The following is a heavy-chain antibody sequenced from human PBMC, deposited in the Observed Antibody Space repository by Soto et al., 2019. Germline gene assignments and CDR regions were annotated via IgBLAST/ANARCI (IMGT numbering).Heavy chain of an antibody. Sequence: EVQLVESGGGLVQPGGSLRLSCVACGFTVTEIYMNWVRQAPGKGLEWVSVIYNEFTDYADSVRGRFSISTDSSKNALYLQMNSLRAEDSAVYYCVREPRYCSGGSCSIMGDAFDIWGQGTMVTVSS. V-gene: IGHV3-66*01. J-gene: IGHJ3*02. CDR3: VREPRYCSGGSCSIMGDAFDI. D-gene: IGHD2-15*01. CDR1: GFTVTEIY. CDR2: IYNEFT.